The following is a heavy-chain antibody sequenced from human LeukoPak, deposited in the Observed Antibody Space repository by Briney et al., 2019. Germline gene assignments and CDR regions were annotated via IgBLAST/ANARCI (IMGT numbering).Heavy chain of an antibody. Sequence: GGSLRLSCAASGFTSSSYGMQWVRQAPGKGLQWVAVIWFDGSNKYYADSVKGRFSISRDNSKNTVYLQMNSLRDEDTAVYYCARFERITIFGVATAPDYWGQGTLVTVSS. CDR2: IWFDGSNK. J-gene: IGHJ4*02. D-gene: IGHD3-3*01. CDR1: GFTSSSYG. V-gene: IGHV3-33*01. CDR3: ARFERITIFGVATAPDY.